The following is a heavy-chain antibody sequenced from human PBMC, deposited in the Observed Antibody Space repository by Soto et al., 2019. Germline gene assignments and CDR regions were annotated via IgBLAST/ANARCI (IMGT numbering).Heavy chain of an antibody. D-gene: IGHD2-21*02. Sequence: PGGSLRLSCAASGFTFSSYAMSWVRQAPGKGLEWVSAISGSGGSTYYADSVKGRFTISRDNSKNTLYLQMNSLRAEDTAVYYCAKDKPPSYCGGDCYSLTPYFDYWGQGTLVTVSS. J-gene: IGHJ4*02. CDR3: AKDKPPSYCGGDCYSLTPYFDY. V-gene: IGHV3-23*01. CDR1: GFTFSSYA. CDR2: ISGSGGST.